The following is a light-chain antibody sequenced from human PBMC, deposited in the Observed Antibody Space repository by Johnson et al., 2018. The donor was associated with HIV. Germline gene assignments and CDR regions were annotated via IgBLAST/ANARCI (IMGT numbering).Light chain of an antibody. V-gene: IGLV1-51*01. CDR2: DNN. J-gene: IGLJ1*01. CDR3: GTWDNSLNAGEG. Sequence: QSVLTQPPSVSAAPGQKVTISCSGSSSNIGNNYVSWYQQLPGTAPKLLIYDNNKRPSGIPDRFSGSKSGTSATLAITGLQTGDEADYYCGTWDNSLNAGEGFGTGTKVTVL. CDR1: SSNIGNNY.